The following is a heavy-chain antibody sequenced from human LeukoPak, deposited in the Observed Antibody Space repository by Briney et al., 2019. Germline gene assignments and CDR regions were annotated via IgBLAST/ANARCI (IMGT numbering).Heavy chain of an antibody. Sequence: PSETLSLTCTVSGGSISSYYWSWIRQHPGKGLEWIGEINHSGSTNYNPSLKSRVTISVDTSKNQFSLKLSSVTAADTAVYYCARVLSAVAGLYDYWGQGTLVTVSS. V-gene: IGHV4-34*01. J-gene: IGHJ4*02. D-gene: IGHD6-19*01. CDR3: ARVLSAVAGLYDY. CDR2: INHSGST. CDR1: GGSISSYY.